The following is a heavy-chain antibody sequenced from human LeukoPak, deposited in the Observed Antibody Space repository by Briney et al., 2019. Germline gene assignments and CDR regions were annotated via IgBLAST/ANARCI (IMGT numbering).Heavy chain of an antibody. CDR1: GGSFSGYY. J-gene: IGHJ2*01. CDR3: ARDYSSSSDWYFDL. CDR2: INHSGST. D-gene: IGHD6-13*01. Sequence: PSETLSLTCAVYGGSFSGYYWSWIRQPPGKGLEWIGEINHSGSTNYNPSLKSRVTISVGTSKNQFSLKLSSVTAADTAVYYCARDYSSSSDWYFDLWGRGTLVTVSS. V-gene: IGHV4-34*01.